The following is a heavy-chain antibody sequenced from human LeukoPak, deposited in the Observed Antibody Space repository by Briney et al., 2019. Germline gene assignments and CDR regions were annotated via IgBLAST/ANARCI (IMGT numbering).Heavy chain of an antibody. V-gene: IGHV3-11*01. CDR1: GFTFSDYY. CDR3: ARDLEYSSSFCDY. Sequence: AGGSLRLSCAASGFTFSDYYMSWIRQAPGKGLEWVSYISSSGSTIYYADSVKGRFTIPRDNAKNSLYLQMNSLRAEDTAVYYCARDLEYSSSFCDYWGQGTLVTVSS. CDR2: ISSSGSTI. D-gene: IGHD6-6*01. J-gene: IGHJ4*02.